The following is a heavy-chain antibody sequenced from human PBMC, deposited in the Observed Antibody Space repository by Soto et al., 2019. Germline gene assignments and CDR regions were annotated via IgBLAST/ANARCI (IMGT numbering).Heavy chain of an antibody. V-gene: IGHV4-59*01. CDR3: ARESAGSGKNNWFDP. CDR1: RGSISSYY. Sequence: SETLSLTSSVSRGSISSYYWSWVRQPPGKGLEWIGFIHRTGSTKYNPSLESRVTISVDTSQNQLSLRLSSVTAADTAVYYCARESAGSGKNNWFDPWGQGILVTVSS. J-gene: IGHJ5*02. D-gene: IGHD3-10*01. CDR2: IHRTGST.